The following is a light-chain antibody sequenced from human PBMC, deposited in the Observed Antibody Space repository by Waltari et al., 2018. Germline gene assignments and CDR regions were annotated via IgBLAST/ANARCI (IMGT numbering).Light chain of an antibody. CDR1: NSDDGFYSR. V-gene: IGLV2-18*02. Sequence: QSALTQPPSVSGSPGQSVTISCTGTNSDDGFYSRVSWYQQPPGTVPKLVIYEVTNRPSGVPDRFSGSKSGNTASLTISGLQAEDEADYYCASYTPSSALVFGGGTKVTVL. J-gene: IGLJ2*01. CDR2: EVT. CDR3: ASYTPSSALV.